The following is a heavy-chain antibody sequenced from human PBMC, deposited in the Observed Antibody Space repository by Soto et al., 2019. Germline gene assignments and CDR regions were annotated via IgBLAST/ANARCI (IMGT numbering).Heavy chain of an antibody. D-gene: IGHD6-6*01. V-gene: IGHV1-2*02. J-gene: IGHJ4*02. Sequence: ASVKVSCKASGYTFTDCYLHWVRQAPGQGLECMGWINPNNGDTNYAQKFQGRVTMTRDTSISTAYMEVSRLRSDDTAVYYCARSVSFITPRPDYWGQGTLVTVSS. CDR1: GYTFTDCY. CDR3: ARSVSFITPRPDY. CDR2: INPNNGDT.